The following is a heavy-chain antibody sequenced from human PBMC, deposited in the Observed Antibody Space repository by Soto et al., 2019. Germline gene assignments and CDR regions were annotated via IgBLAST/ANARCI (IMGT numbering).Heavy chain of an antibody. J-gene: IGHJ5*02. V-gene: IGHV3-23*01. Sequence: EVQLLESGGGLVQPGGSLRLSCAASGFTFSSYAMSWVRQAPGKGLEWVSAISGSGGSTYYADSVKGLFTNSRDNSKNRLYLQMHSLRAEDTAVYYCAKDQRQHLVMNWFAPWGEGALVTVSS. CDR3: AKDQRQHLVMNWFAP. CDR2: ISGSGGST. CDR1: GFTFSSYA. D-gene: IGHD6-13*01.